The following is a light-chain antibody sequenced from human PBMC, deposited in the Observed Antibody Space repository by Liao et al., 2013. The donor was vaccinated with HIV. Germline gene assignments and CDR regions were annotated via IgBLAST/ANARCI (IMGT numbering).Light chain of an antibody. V-gene: IGLV3-21*04. CDR1: NIGSKN. Sequence: SYVLTQPPSVSEAPGKTASIACGGNNIGSKNVHWYQQKPGQAPVLVIFHGIDRPSGISDRFSGSTSENTATLTISRAEAGDEADYYCQVWDRGSAHPTVFGPGTKVTVL. CDR2: HGI. J-gene: IGLJ1*01. CDR3: QVWDRGSAHPTV.